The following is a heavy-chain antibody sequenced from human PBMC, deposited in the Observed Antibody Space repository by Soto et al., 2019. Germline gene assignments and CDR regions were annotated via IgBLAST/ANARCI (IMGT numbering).Heavy chain of an antibody. CDR1: GGTLTNFINYP. CDR2: IVPNIGTV. CDR3: SRRNTAGFLRYFDK. Sequence: QVQLVQSGAEVMQPGSSVKVSCKPSGGTLTNFINYPINWVRQSPGQGLEWMGGIVPNIGTVNYAQKFQGRVTMTADKSTGTVYMELSSLRSDDSALYYCSRRNTAGFLRYFDKWGQGTLVTVSS. V-gene: IGHV1-69*06. J-gene: IGHJ4*02. D-gene: IGHD6-19*01.